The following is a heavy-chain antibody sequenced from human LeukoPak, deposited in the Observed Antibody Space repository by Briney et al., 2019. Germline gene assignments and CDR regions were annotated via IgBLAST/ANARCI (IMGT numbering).Heavy chain of an antibody. CDR1: AYRSNAYW. V-gene: IGHV5-51*01. J-gene: IGHJ3*01. CDR2: IYPDDSDT. Sequence: PGESLKISCKGSAYRSNAYWIAWVRQMPGRGLEWMGIIYPDDSDTRYSPSFQGQVTISADKSVRTTYLQWSSLKASDTGMYYCARPNITSYYDSRGYDAFDVWGEGTMVTVSS. D-gene: IGHD3-22*01. CDR3: ARPNITSYYDSRGYDAFDV.